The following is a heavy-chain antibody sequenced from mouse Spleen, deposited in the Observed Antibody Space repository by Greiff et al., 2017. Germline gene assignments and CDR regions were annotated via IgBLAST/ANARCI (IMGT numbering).Heavy chain of an antibody. J-gene: IGHJ1*01. CDR3: AKDGGYYVWYFDV. CDR2: IYPGDGDT. D-gene: IGHD2-3*01. Sequence: RVEPGASVKIPCKASGYAFSSYWMNWVKQRPGKGLEWIGQIYPGDGDTNYNGKFKGKATLTADKSSSTAYMQLSSLTSEDSAVYFCAKDGGYYVWYFDVWGAGTTVTVSS. CDR1: GYAFSSYW. V-gene: IGHV1-80*01.